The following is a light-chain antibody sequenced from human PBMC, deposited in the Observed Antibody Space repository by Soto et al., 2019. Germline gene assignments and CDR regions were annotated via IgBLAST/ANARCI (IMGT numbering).Light chain of an antibody. CDR2: GES. CDR3: QQYNKWPMT. Sequence: EVVMTQSPATLSVSRGDGAALSCRASQGVGSNLAWYQQKPGQAPRLLVYGESTRATGVPARFSGSGSGTEFTLTSSSRGSEGFAVYYCQQYNKWPMTFGQGTKVEIK. CDR1: QGVGSN. J-gene: IGKJ1*01. V-gene: IGKV3-15*01.